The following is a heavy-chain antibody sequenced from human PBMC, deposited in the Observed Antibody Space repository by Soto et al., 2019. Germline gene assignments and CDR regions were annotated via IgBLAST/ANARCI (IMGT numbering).Heavy chain of an antibody. Sequence: QVQLQESGPGLVKPSQTLSLTCTVSGGSISSGGYYWSWIRQHPGKGLEWIGYIYYSGSTYYNPSLKSRVTISVDTSKNQFSLKLSSVTVADTAVYYCARGEWGTASNGSFPWGQGTLVTVSS. J-gene: IGHJ5*02. V-gene: IGHV4-31*03. CDR2: IYYSGST. D-gene: IGHD3-10*01. CDR3: ARGEWGTASNGSFP. CDR1: GGSISSGGYY.